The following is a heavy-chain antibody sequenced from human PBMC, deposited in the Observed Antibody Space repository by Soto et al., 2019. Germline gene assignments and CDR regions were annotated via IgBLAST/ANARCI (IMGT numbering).Heavy chain of an antibody. CDR1: GYSFTRYW. J-gene: IGHJ6*02. D-gene: IGHD1-1*01. CDR2: IYPGDSET. Sequence: PGESLKISCTGSGYSFTRYWIGWVLQMPGKGLEWMGIIYPGDSETRYSPSFLGQVTISTDKSISTAYVQWNSLKDSDTATYYCARPDWNDGYYHGDVWGQGTTVTVSS. CDR3: ARPDWNDGYYHGDV. V-gene: IGHV5-51*01.